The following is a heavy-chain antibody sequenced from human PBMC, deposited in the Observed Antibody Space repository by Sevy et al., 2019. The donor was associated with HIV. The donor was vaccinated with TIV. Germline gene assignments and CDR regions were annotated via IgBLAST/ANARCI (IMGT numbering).Heavy chain of an antibody. V-gene: IGHV3-33*01. Sequence: GGYLRLSCVASGFTFRSFSMRWVRQAPGKGLEWVAAIWYDGRTERYADSVQGRFTISRDNSKKTLHLQMNSLRAEDTALYYCARDAARVIVPTAGFDSWGQGTLVTVSS. CDR3: ARDAARVIVPTAGFDS. CDR1: GFTFRSFS. D-gene: IGHD1-1*01. CDR2: IWYDGRTE. J-gene: IGHJ5*01.